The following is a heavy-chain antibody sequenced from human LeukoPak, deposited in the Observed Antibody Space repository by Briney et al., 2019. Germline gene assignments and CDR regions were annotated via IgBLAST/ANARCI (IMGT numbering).Heavy chain of an antibody. V-gene: IGHV3-48*04. CDR3: ASQDLSYYDFWSGYYPSYYYYYMDV. J-gene: IGHJ6*03. D-gene: IGHD3-3*01. CDR1: GFTFSSYS. Sequence: GSLRLSCAASGFTFSSYSMNWVRQAPGKGLEWVSYISSSSSTIYYADSVKGRFTISRDNAKNSLYLQMNSLRAEDTAVYYCASQDLSYYDFWSGYYPSYYYYYMDVWGKGTTVTVSS. CDR2: ISSSSSTI.